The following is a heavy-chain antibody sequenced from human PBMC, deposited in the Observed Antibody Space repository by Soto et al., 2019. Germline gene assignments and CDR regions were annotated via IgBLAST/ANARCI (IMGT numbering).Heavy chain of an antibody. J-gene: IGHJ5*02. D-gene: IGHD3-10*01. CDR3: ARVTSMVRGVIDNWFDP. CDR1: GGTFSSYA. V-gene: IGHV1-69*01. CDR2: IIPMYGPA. Sequence: QVPLVQSGAEVKKPGSSVTVSCKASGGTFSSYAIHWVRQAPGQGLEWMGGIIPMYGPAKYAQRFQGRVTITADESTTTVYMELTSLISQDTAVYYCARVTSMVRGVIDNWFDPWGHGTLVTVSS.